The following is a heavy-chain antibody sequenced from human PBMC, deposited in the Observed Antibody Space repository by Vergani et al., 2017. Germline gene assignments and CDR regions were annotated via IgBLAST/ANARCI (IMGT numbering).Heavy chain of an antibody. CDR1: GGSISSSNW. Sequence: QVQLQESGPGLVKPSGTLSLTCAVSGGSISSSNWWSWVRQPPGKGLEWIGEIYHSGSTNYNPSLKSRVTISVDKSKNQFSLKLSSVTDADTAVYYCARFLTGTTIYYYYGMDVWGQGTTVTVSS. V-gene: IGHV4-4*02. CDR2: IYHSGST. J-gene: IGHJ6*02. CDR3: ARFLTGTTIYYYYGMDV. D-gene: IGHD1-20*01.